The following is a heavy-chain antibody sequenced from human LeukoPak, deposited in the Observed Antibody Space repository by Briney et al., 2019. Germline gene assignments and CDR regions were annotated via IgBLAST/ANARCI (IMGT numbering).Heavy chain of an antibody. V-gene: IGHV3-23*01. Sequence: GGPLRLSCAASGFPFSSYAMSWVPESPGRGLEWVSAISGSGGSTYYADSVKGRFTISRDNSKKTLYLQMNSLRAEDTAVYYCAKDRAYCGGDCYPGSDFDYWGQGTLVTVSS. D-gene: IGHD2-21*02. CDR1: GFPFSSYA. CDR2: ISGSGGST. J-gene: IGHJ4*02. CDR3: AKDRAYCGGDCYPGSDFDY.